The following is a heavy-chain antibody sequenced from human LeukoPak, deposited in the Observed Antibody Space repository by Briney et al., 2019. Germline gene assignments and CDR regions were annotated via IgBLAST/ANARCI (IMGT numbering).Heavy chain of an antibody. CDR2: IYTSGGT. J-gene: IGHJ4*02. Sequence: PSETLSLTCTVSGDSISSYYWSWIRQPPGKGLEWIGYIYTSGGTNYIPSLKGRVAISIDTSKNQFSLKLSSVTAADSAVYYCARLTRLSTSPNRYYLDYWGQGTLVTVSS. CDR1: GDSISSYY. D-gene: IGHD6-6*01. V-gene: IGHV4-4*09. CDR3: ARLTRLSTSPNRYYLDY.